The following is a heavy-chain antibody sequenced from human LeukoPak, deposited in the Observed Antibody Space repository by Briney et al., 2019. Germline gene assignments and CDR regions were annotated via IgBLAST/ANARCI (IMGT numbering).Heavy chain of an antibody. V-gene: IGHV4-34*01. J-gene: IGHJ1*01. CDR1: GGSFSCYY. CDR2: INHSGST. Sequence: SETLSLTCAVYGGSFSCYYWSWIRQPPGKGLEWIGEINHSGSTNYNPSLKSRVTISVDTSKNQFSLKLSSVTAADTAVYYCARGLRPIQHWGQGTLVTVSS. CDR3: ARGLRPIQH.